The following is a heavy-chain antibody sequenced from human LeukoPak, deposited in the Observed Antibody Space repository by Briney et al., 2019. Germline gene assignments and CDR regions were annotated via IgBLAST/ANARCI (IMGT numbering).Heavy chain of an antibody. V-gene: IGHV1-69*05. Sequence: SVKVSCKASGGTFSSYAISWVRQAPGQGLEWMGGIIPIFGTANYAQKFQGRVTITTAESTSTAYMELSSLRSEDTAVYYCARDGWNGYYYMDVWGKGTTVTVSS. J-gene: IGHJ6*03. D-gene: IGHD2-8*01. CDR1: GGTFSSYA. CDR3: ARDGWNGYYYMDV. CDR2: IIPIFGTA.